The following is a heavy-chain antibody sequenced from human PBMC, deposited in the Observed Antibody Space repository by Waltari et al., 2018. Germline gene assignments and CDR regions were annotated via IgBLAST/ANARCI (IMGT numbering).Heavy chain of an antibody. J-gene: IGHJ6*02. V-gene: IGHV4-34*01. CDR2: SKHSGST. CDR1: VWSFRVSS. D-gene: IGHD5-12*01. Sequence: QVQLQQWGAGLLKPSETLSLTCAAYVWSFRVSSRSGIRHPPGQGLEWIGESKHSGSTNYNPSLKSRVTISVDTSKNQFSLKLSSVTAADTAVYYCARVVVAAYYGMDVWGQGTTVTVSS. CDR3: ARVVVAAYYGMDV.